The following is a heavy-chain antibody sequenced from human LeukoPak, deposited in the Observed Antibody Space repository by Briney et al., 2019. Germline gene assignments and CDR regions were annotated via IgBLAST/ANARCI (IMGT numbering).Heavy chain of an antibody. V-gene: IGHV4-39*01. D-gene: IGHD3-22*01. J-gene: IGHJ4*02. CDR3: ARNGPPMSPIDY. CDR1: GDSISRSTYY. CDR2: LYYSGSI. Sequence: PSETLSLTCTVSGDSISRSTYYWGWIRQPPGRGLEWIGALYYSGSIYYNPSLKSRVTISVDTPKNQFSLKLNSVTAADTAVYYCARNGPPMSPIDYWGQGTLVSVSS.